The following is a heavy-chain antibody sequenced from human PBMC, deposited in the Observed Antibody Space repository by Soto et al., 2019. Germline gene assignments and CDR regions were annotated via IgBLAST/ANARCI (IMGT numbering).Heavy chain of an antibody. CDR3: ARIHSLRDAYGRSHYYFDY. CDR2: IYFSGTT. J-gene: IGHJ4*02. V-gene: IGHV4-59*01. CDR1: GDSISDSY. D-gene: IGHD4-17*01. Sequence: SENLYLTCPVFGDSISDSYWFSVRLRSGPLLEWIGYIYFSGTTNYNPSLKSQVTISIDTSENQFSLKLSSVTAADTAVYYCARIHSLRDAYGRSHYYFDYWGQGTLVTVS.